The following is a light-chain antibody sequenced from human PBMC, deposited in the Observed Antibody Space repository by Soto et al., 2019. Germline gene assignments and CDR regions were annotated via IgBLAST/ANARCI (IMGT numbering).Light chain of an antibody. V-gene: IGKV1-6*02. CDR1: QDIRNE. CDR2: AAS. J-gene: IGKJ4*01. Sequence: IQMTHSPSSLSASFGDTVTITFRASQDIRNELGWYQQKPGTAPKFLIYAASSLHSGVPLRFSGSGSGTEFTLTISSLQSEDFAVYYCQHYNEWPLTFGGGTKVDIK. CDR3: QHYNEWPLT.